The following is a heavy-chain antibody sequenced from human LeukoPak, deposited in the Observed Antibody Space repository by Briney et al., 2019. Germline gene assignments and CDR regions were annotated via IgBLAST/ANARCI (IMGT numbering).Heavy chain of an antibody. CDR2: ISWNSGSI. V-gene: IGHV3-9*01. CDR1: GFTFGDYA. J-gene: IGHJ4*02. CDR3: ARDSFRTRRIEYYFDY. D-gene: IGHD3/OR15-3a*01. Sequence: GGSLRLSCAASGFTFGDYAMHWVRQAPGKGLEWVSGISWNSGSIGYADSVKGRFTSSRDNAKNSLYLQMNRLRAEDTAVYYCARDSFRTRRIEYYFDYWGQGTLVTVSS.